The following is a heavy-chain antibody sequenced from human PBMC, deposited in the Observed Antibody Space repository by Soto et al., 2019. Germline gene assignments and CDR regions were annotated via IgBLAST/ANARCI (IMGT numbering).Heavy chain of an antibody. J-gene: IGHJ3*02. Sequence: QVQLVQSGADVKKPGASVKVSCKASGYNFTSYGISCVRQAPGQGLEWMGWISPHNDRTKYARRFQDRVTMTTETPTSTVYMELGSLRSDDTAVYYCARDLYYSSGRYFDHDAFDIWGQGTVVTVSS. CDR3: ARDLYYSSGRYFDHDAFDI. CDR2: ISPHNDRT. V-gene: IGHV1-18*01. D-gene: IGHD6-19*01. CDR1: GYNFTSYG.